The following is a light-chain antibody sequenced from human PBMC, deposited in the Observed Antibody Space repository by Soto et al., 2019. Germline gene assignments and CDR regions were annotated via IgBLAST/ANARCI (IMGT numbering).Light chain of an antibody. CDR2: KAS. CDR1: QSISTW. V-gene: IGKV1-5*03. CDR3: QQYNSYRA. J-gene: IGKJ1*01. Sequence: DIQMTQSPSTLRASVGDRVTITCRANQSISTWLAWYQQKPGKAPNLLIYKASRLESGVPSRFSGSGSGTESTLTISSLQPDDSATYYCQQYNSYRAFGQGTKVDIK.